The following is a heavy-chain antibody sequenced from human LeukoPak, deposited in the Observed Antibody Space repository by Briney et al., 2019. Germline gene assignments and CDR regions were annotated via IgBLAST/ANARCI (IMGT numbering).Heavy chain of an antibody. Sequence: SETLSLTCTVSGGSISSSSYYWGWIRQPPGKGLEWIGSIYYSGSTNYNPSLKSRVTISVDTSKNQFSLKLSSVTAADTAVYYCARDQNVGYCSGGSCDYYYYGMDVWGQGTTVTVSS. J-gene: IGHJ6*02. V-gene: IGHV4-39*07. CDR1: GGSISSSSYY. D-gene: IGHD2-15*01. CDR3: ARDQNVGYCSGGSCDYYYYGMDV. CDR2: IYYSGST.